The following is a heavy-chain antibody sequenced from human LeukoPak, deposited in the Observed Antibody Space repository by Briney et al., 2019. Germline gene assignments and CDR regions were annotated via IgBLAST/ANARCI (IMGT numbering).Heavy chain of an antibody. CDR1: GFTFSSYA. CDR3: ARDASSVLRYFDWLLNFDY. Sequence: GGSLRLSCAASGFTFSSYAMHWVRQAPGKGLEWVAVISYDGSNKYYADSVKGRFTISRDNSKNTLYMQMNSLRAEDTAVYYCARDASSVLRYFDWLLNFDYWGQGTLVTVSS. CDR2: ISYDGSNK. J-gene: IGHJ4*02. D-gene: IGHD3-9*01. V-gene: IGHV3-30*03.